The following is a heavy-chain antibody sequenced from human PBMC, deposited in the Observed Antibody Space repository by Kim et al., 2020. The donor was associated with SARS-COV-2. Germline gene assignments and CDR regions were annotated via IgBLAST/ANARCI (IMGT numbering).Heavy chain of an antibody. CDR2: IKQDGSEK. V-gene: IGHV3-7*01. D-gene: IGHD5-18*01. Sequence: GGSLRLSCAASGFTFSSSWMTWVRQAPGKGLEWVANIKQDGSEKYYVDSVKGRFTISRDNAKNSLYLQMNSLRAEDTALYYCARDLQYSYGYLDYWGQGTLVTVSS. J-gene: IGHJ4*02. CDR3: ARDLQYSYGYLDY. CDR1: GFTFSSSW.